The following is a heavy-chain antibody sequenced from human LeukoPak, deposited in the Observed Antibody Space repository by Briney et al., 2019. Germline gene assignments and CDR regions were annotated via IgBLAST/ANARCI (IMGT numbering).Heavy chain of an antibody. CDR3: IRLGGSGHDRFDA. V-gene: IGHV3-49*04. J-gene: IGHJ4*02. CDR2: VRTKFFGATT. Sequence: GGSLRLSCISSGFSFEDFAMGWVRQAPGKGLEWLGFVRTKFFGATTQYAPSVKGRFTMSRDESNSIAYLQMNGLRTEDTAVFFCIRLGGSGHDRFDAWGQGTLVTVSS. CDR1: GFSFEDFA. D-gene: IGHD5-12*01.